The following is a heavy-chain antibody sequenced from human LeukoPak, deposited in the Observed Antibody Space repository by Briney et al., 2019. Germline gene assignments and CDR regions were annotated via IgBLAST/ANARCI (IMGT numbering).Heavy chain of an antibody. V-gene: IGHV3-21*01. CDR3: ARDLNVDTAMGDYYYYMDV. Sequence: GGSLRLSCAASGFTFSSYSMNWVRQAPGKGLEGVSSISSSNSYIYYADSVKGRFTISRDNAKNSLYLQMDSLRAEDTAVYYCARDLNVDTAMGDYYYYMDVWGKGTTVTVSS. CDR1: GFTFSSYS. D-gene: IGHD5-18*01. J-gene: IGHJ6*03. CDR2: ISSSNSYI.